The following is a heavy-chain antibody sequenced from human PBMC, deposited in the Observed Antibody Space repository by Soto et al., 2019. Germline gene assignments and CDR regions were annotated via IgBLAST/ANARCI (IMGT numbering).Heavy chain of an antibody. Sequence: GGSLRLSCAASGFSFSPYSMNWVRQAPGKGLEWVAVISYDGSNKYYADSVKGRFTISRDNSKNTLYLQMNSLRAEDTAVYYCAKGLVSSSWYPHPTYDGMDVWGQGTTVTVS. CDR2: ISYDGSNK. CDR1: GFSFSPYS. J-gene: IGHJ6*02. CDR3: AKGLVSSSWYPHPTYDGMDV. V-gene: IGHV3-30*18. D-gene: IGHD6-13*01.